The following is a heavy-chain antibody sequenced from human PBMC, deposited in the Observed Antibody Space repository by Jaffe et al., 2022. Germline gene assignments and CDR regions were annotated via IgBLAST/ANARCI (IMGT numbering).Heavy chain of an antibody. CDR1: GGSISSSNW. CDR2: IYHSGST. CDR3: ARVSVLVVYDGFSSYWYFDL. V-gene: IGHV4-4*02. D-gene: IGHD2-8*02. Sequence: QVQLQESGPGLVKPSGTLSLTCAVSGGSISSSNWWSWVRQPPGKGLEWIGEIYHSGSTNYNPSLKSRVTISVDKSKNQFSLKLSSVTAADTAVYYCARVSVLVVYDGFSSYWYFDLWGRGTLVTVSS. J-gene: IGHJ2*01.